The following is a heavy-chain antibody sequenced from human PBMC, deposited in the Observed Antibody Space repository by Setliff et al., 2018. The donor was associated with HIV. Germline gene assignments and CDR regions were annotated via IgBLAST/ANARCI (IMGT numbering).Heavy chain of an antibody. CDR1: GGSISSSNW. Sequence: KTSETLSLTCAVSGGSISSSNWWSWVRQHPGKGLEWIGEIFHSENTNYNPSLKSRVTISVDKSKNQFSLKVTSVTAADTAVYYCASGDNFWSGSYYWGQGTLVTVSS. J-gene: IGHJ4*02. D-gene: IGHD3-3*01. CDR2: IFHSENT. V-gene: IGHV4-4*02. CDR3: ASGDNFWSGSYY.